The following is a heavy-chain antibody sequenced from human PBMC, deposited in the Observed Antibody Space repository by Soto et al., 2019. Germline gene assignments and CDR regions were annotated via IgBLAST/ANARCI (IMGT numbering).Heavy chain of an antibody. CDR1: GGSISSSSYY. CDR2: IYYSGSS. D-gene: IGHD1-26*01. V-gene: IGHV4-39*01. Sequence: PSETLSLTCSVSGGSISSSSYYWGWIRQPPGKGLEWIGNIYYSGSSYYNPSLKSRVTMSVDTSKNQFSLNLSSVTAADTAVYYCTLGGVGTTLGVYWGQGTLVTVSS. CDR3: TLGGVGTTLGVY. J-gene: IGHJ4*02.